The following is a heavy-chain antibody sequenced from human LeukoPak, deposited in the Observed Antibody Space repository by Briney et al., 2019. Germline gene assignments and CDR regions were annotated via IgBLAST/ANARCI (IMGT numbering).Heavy chain of an antibody. CDR1: GFTFSSYW. J-gene: IGHJ5*02. D-gene: IGHD3-10*01. CDR2: INTDGNST. Sequence: GGSLRLSCAASGFTFSSYWMYWVRQVPGKGLVWVSRINTDGNSTRYADSVKGRFTISRDNAKNTLHLQMNSLRAEDTAVYYCARVPLGEFKGFDPWGQGTLVTVSS. V-gene: IGHV3-74*01. CDR3: ARVPLGEFKGFDP.